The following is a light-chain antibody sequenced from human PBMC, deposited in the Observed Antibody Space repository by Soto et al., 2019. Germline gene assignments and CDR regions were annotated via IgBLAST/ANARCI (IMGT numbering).Light chain of an antibody. Sequence: DIVMTQSPATLSVSLGERATLSCRASQTVSTYLAWYQQRPGQSPTLLIYGASTRATGIPARFSGSGSGTEFTLTISSLQSEDFAVYYCQQYSDWPRTFGQGTKVDIK. V-gene: IGKV3-15*01. CDR2: GAS. CDR3: QQYSDWPRT. CDR1: QTVSTY. J-gene: IGKJ1*01.